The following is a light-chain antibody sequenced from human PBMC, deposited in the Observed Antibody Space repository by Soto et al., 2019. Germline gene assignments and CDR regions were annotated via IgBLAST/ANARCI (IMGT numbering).Light chain of an antibody. Sequence: EIVMPQSPATLSVSPGERATLSCRARQSVSSNLAWYQQKPGQAPRLLIYGASTRATGIPARFSGSGSGTEFTLTISSLQSEDFAVYYCQQYNNWPLTFGQGTKVEIK. CDR3: QQYNNWPLT. V-gene: IGKV3-15*01. J-gene: IGKJ1*01. CDR1: QSVSSN. CDR2: GAS.